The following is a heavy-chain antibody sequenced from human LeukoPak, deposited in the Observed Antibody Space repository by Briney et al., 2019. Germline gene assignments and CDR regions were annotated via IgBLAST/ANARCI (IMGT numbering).Heavy chain of an antibody. CDR3: VGEVVVGFDP. CDR2: IYYSGDT. CDR1: GDSTSSSSCY. J-gene: IGHJ5*02. D-gene: IGHD2-15*01. Sequence: SETLSLTCNVFGDSTSSSSCYWGWIRQPPGKGLEWIGNIYYSGDTYYSPSLKSRVSISVDTSKNQFSLKLSSVTAADMAVYYCVGEVVVGFDPWGQGILVTVSS. V-gene: IGHV4-39*02.